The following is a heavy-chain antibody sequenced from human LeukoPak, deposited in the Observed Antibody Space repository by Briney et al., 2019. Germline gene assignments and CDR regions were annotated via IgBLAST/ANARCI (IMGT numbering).Heavy chain of an antibody. J-gene: IGHJ4*02. CDR1: GFTFSSYG. CDR3: AQRGGLDY. D-gene: IGHD3-16*01. V-gene: IGHV3-30*19. CDR2: IWYDGSNK. Sequence: GRSLRLSCAASGFTFSSYGMHWVRQAPGKGLEWVAVIWYDGSNKYYADSVKGRFTISRDNSKSTLYLQMNSLRAADTAVYYCAQRGGLDYWGQGTLVTVSS.